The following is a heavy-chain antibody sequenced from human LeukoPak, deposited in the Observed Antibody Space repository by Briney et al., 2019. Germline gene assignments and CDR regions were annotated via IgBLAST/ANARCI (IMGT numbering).Heavy chain of an antibody. V-gene: IGHV4-4*02. Sequence: SETLSLTCGVSGDSINSSKWWSWVRQPPGKGLEWIGEIYHTGSTNYNPSLKSRLSISVDKSKNQFSLNLSSVTAADTAVYYCARVTRWLQSNWFDPWGQGTLVTVSS. CDR1: GDSINSSKW. CDR2: IYHTGST. D-gene: IGHD5-24*01. J-gene: IGHJ5*02. CDR3: ARVTRWLQSNWFDP.